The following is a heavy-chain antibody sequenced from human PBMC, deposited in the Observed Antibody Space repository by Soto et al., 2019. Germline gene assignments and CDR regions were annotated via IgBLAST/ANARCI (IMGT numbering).Heavy chain of an antibody. D-gene: IGHD6-13*01. CDR3: AKGLINGRWYAED. V-gene: IGHV3-23*01. CDR2: ITDSGTGT. CDR1: GFTFSSCV. Sequence: EVHLLESGGGLVHPGESLRLSCGASGFTFSSCVMTWVRQAPGKGLEWVSCITDSGTGTYYADSEKGRFTISRDNSKNTMYLQMNNLRAEDTGVYYCAKGLINGRWYAEDWGQGTLVTVSS. J-gene: IGHJ4*02.